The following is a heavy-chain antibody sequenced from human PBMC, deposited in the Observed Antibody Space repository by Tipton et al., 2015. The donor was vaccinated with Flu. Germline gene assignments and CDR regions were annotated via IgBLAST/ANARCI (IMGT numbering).Heavy chain of an antibody. D-gene: IGHD5-24*01. J-gene: IGHJ3*02. CDR2: IDPSSDFT. V-gene: IGHV1-46*01. CDR1: GYTFTSYY. Sequence: QLVQSGAEVKKPGASVNISCKASGYTFTSYYIHWVRQAPGQGLEWMGMIDPSSDFTEYAQNFQGRVTMTWDTSTSMVYMDLRSLRSEDTVVYYCARGNQNDREGAFDIWGQGTMVTVSS. CDR3: ARGNQNDREGAFDI.